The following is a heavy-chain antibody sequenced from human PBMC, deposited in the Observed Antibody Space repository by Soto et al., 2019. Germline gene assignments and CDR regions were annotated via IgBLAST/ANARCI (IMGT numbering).Heavy chain of an antibody. V-gene: IGHV1-2*04. J-gene: IGHJ6*02. Sequence: ASVKVSCKASGYTFTGYYMHWVRQAPGQGLEWMGWINPNSGGTNYAQKFQGWVTMTRDTSISTAYMELRSLRSDDTAVYYCARAYGDSRYYYYGMDVWGQGTTVTVSS. CDR3: ARAYGDSRYYYYGMDV. D-gene: IGHD4-17*01. CDR2: INPNSGGT. CDR1: GYTFTGYY.